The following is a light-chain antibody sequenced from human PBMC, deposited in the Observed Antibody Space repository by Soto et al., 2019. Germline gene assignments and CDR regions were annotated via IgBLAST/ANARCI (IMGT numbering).Light chain of an antibody. CDR3: QQRNVWPPVT. J-gene: IGKJ5*01. CDR2: GAS. V-gene: IGKV3-15*01. CDR1: QSISGT. Sequence: EIVMTQSPATLSVSPGGRATLSCRASQSISGTLAWYQQKPGQAPRLLIYGASTRATSFPARFSGSGSGTDFTLTISSLEPEDSAVYYCQQRNVWPPVTFGQGTRLEIK.